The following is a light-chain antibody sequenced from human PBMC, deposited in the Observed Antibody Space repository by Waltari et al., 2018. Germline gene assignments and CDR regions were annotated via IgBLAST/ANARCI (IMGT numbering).Light chain of an antibody. CDR2: KDT. V-gene: IGLV3-25*03. J-gene: IGLJ3*02. Sequence: SYELTQPPSVSVSPGQTARITCSADALPNPYAHWYQQKPGQAPVLGIYKDTERPSGIPERFSGSNSGTTVTLTISGVQAEDEADYYCQSADSSGPYRVFGGGTKLTVL. CDR1: ALPNPY. CDR3: QSADSSGPYRV.